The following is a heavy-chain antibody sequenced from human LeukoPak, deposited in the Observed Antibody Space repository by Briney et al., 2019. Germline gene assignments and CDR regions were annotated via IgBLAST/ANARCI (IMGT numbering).Heavy chain of an antibody. D-gene: IGHD2-21*02. Sequence: GGSLRLSCAASGFIFSHYGMMWVRQAPGKGLEWVSSLSDTGGNTFHADSAKGRFTISRGNSKDTLYLQMNSLRAEDTAVYYCAKVRKECGGDCEGFDPWGQGTLVTVSS. CDR2: LSDTGGNT. V-gene: IGHV3-23*01. J-gene: IGHJ5*02. CDR1: GFIFSHYG. CDR3: AKVRKECGGDCEGFDP.